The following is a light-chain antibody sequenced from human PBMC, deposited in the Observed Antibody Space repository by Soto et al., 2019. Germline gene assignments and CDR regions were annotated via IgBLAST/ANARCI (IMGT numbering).Light chain of an antibody. Sequence: DIQITQSPSAMSASVGDRVTITCLSSQGISNYLAWFQQKPGKVPKRLIYGASNLQSGVPSRFSGSGSGTEFTLTISGLQPEDFATYYCLQHNSYPRAFGQGTKVDIK. CDR2: GAS. V-gene: IGKV1-17*03. CDR1: QGISNY. CDR3: LQHNSYPRA. J-gene: IGKJ1*01.